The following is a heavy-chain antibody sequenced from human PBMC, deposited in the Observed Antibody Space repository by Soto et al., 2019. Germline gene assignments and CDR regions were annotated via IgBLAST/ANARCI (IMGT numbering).Heavy chain of an antibody. CDR3: ARGRNYYDFWSGYTPVDH. V-gene: IGHV4-34*01. CDR1: GGSFSGYY. CDR2: INDSGIT. J-gene: IGHJ4*02. D-gene: IGHD3-3*01. Sequence: ASETLSLTCAVYGGSFSGYYWSWIRQPPGKGLEWIGEINDSGITNYNPSLKSRVTISVDTSKNQFSLKLSSVTAADTAVYYCARGRNYYDFWSGYTPVDHWGTGTLVTVS.